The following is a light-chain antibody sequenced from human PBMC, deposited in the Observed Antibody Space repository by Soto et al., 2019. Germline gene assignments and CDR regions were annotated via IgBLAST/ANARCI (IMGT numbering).Light chain of an antibody. CDR2: DAS. J-gene: IGKJ1*01. CDR1: QSISDT. CDR3: QQYNNWPRT. V-gene: IGKV3-15*01. Sequence: EIVMTQSAATLSGSAGGRATLSWRASQSISDTLAWYQQKPGQAPRLLIYDASTRATGIPARFSGSGYGTEFTLTISSLQSEDFAVYYCQQYNNWPRTFGQGTKVDIK.